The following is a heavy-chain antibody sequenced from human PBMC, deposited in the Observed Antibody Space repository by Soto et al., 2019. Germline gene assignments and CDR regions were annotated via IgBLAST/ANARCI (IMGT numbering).Heavy chain of an antibody. Sequence: QVHLQESGPGLVKPSETLSLTCTVSGGAISTYYWTWIRQPAGKGLEWIGRIYSSGSTKYNPSLQSRVTMSLDTSNNQFSLRLTSVTAADTAVYYCARGQRSSDWFDPWGQGTLVTVSS. CDR1: GGAISTYY. CDR3: ARGQRSSDWFDP. V-gene: IGHV4-4*07. D-gene: IGHD2-2*01. CDR2: IYSSGST. J-gene: IGHJ5*02.